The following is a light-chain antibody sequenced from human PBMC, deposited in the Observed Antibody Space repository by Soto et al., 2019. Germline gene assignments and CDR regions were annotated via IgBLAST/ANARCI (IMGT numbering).Light chain of an antibody. J-gene: IGKJ1*01. CDR3: QQYGSSGT. Sequence: VKDRDSVTCRASQIISTRLAWFQQKPGKAPKLLIYDASSLEGGIPSRFSVSGSGTDFTLTLSSLQPADFAAEYCQQYGSSGTFGQGTQVDIK. CDR1: QIISTR. CDR2: DAS. V-gene: IGKV1-5*01.